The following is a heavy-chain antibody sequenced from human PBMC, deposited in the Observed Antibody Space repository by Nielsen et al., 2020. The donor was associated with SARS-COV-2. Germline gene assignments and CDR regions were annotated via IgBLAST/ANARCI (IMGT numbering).Heavy chain of an antibody. D-gene: IGHD4-23*01. Sequence: GESLKISCAASGFTFSSYGMHWVRQAPGKGLVWVSRINSDGSSTSYADSVKGRFTISRDNAKNTLYLQMNSLRAEDTAVYYCVVTRVYWGQRTLVTVSS. J-gene: IGHJ4*02. CDR2: INSDGSST. V-gene: IGHV3-74*01. CDR3: VVTRVY. CDR1: GFTFSSYG.